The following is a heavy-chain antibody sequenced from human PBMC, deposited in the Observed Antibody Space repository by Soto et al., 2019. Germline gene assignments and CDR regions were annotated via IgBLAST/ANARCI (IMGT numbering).Heavy chain of an antibody. J-gene: IGHJ2*01. V-gene: IGHV3-11*01. D-gene: IGHD6-6*01. Sequence: PGGSLRLSCAASGFTFIDYYMSWSRQAPGKGLEWVSYISSSGGTLYYADSVKGRCIMARDNTKNSLHLEMNSLRAEDTAVXXXXXXXEYSRSSHTGXXHXXLWGRGT. CDR1: GFTFIDYY. CDR2: ISSSGGTL. CDR3: XXXXEYSRSSHTGXXHXXL.